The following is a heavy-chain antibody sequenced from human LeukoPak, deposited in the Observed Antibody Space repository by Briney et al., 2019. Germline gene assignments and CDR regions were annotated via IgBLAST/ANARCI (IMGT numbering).Heavy chain of an antibody. V-gene: IGHV1-46*01. CDR2: INPSGGST. D-gene: IGHD3-22*01. Sequence: SVTVSFKASGYTFTSYYMHWVRQAPGQGLEWMGIINPSGGSTSYAQKFQGRVTMTRDTSTSTVYMELSSLRSEDTAVYYCARDPGDSSGYSNWFDPWGQGTLVTVSS. CDR3: ARDPGDSSGYSNWFDP. J-gene: IGHJ5*02. CDR1: GYTFTSYY.